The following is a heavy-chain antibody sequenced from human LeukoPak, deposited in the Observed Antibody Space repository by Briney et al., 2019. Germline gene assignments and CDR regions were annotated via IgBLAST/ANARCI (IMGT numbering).Heavy chain of an antibody. Sequence: SVKVSCKASGGTFSSYAISWVRQAPGQGLEWMGRIIPILGIANYAQKFQGRVTITADKSTSTAYMELSSLRPEDTAVYYYASSYYDILTGSYSLIDYWGQGTLVTVSS. D-gene: IGHD3-9*01. CDR1: GGTFSSYA. CDR2: IIPILGIA. J-gene: IGHJ4*02. V-gene: IGHV1-69*04. CDR3: ASSYYDILTGSYSLIDY.